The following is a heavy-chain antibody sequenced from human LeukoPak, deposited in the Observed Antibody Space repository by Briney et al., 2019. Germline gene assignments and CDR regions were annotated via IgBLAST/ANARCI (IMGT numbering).Heavy chain of an antibody. V-gene: IGHV3-23*01. CDR3: AKCRSEVPAAINY. D-gene: IGHD2-2*01. Sequence: GGSLGLSCAASGFTFSSYAMSWVRQAPGKGLEWVAGISGSGGSPYYADSVKGRFTISRDNSKNTLYLQMNSLRPEDTAVYYCAKCRSEVPAAINYWGQGTLVTVSS. CDR1: GFTFSSYA. J-gene: IGHJ4*02. CDR2: ISGSGGSP.